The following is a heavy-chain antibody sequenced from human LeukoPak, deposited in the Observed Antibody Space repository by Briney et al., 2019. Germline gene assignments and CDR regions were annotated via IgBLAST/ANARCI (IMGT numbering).Heavy chain of an antibody. J-gene: IGHJ4*02. CDR2: IYENGGTT. V-gene: IGHV3-23*01. CDR3: AKDFRIGYSAHFDY. Sequence: GGSLRLSCVGSGFTFRSHAMSWVRQAPEKGLEFVSGIYENGGTTYYADSVKGRFSISRDNSKNTLYPQMDSLRGGDTAVYYCAKDFRIGYSAHFDYWGQGALVTVSS. CDR1: GFTFRSHA. D-gene: IGHD2-21*01.